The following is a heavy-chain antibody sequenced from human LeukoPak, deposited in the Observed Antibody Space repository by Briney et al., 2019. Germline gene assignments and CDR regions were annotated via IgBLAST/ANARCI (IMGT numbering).Heavy chain of an antibody. CDR3: ARDVYYYDTSGYYLLDQ. CDR2: IYSSGGT. V-gene: IGHV4-4*07. J-gene: IGHJ4*02. Sequence: SETLSLTCTVSGGSISSYYWSWIRQPAGKGLEWVGRIYSSGGTYYNPSLESRVTMSVDTSENQFSLKLSSVTAADTAVYYCARDVYYYDTSGYYLLDQWGQGTLVTVSS. CDR1: GGSISSYY. D-gene: IGHD3-22*01.